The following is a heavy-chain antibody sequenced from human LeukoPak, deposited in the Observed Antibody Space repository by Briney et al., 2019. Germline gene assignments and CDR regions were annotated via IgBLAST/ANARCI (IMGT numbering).Heavy chain of an antibody. Sequence: VASVKVSCKASGYSFTRCFIHWVRQAPGQGLEWMGIIIPSDGSTSYAQKFQGRVTMTRDTSTSTVYMELSSLRSEDTAVYYCARGKVVTMVRGVIITYFDYWGQGTLVTVSS. V-gene: IGHV1-46*01. CDR3: ARGKVVTMVRGVIITYFDY. CDR2: IIPSDGST. D-gene: IGHD3-10*01. J-gene: IGHJ4*02. CDR1: GYSFTRCF.